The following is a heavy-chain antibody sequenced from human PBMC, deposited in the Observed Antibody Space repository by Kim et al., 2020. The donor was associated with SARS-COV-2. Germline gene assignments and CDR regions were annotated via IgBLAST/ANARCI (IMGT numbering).Heavy chain of an antibody. V-gene: IGHV3-30*02. Sequence: ADSVKGRFTISRDNSKNTLYLQMNSLRAEDTAVYYCAKARSPLSGSYFDYWGQGTLVTVSS. CDR3: AKARSPLSGSYFDY. D-gene: IGHD1-26*01. J-gene: IGHJ4*02.